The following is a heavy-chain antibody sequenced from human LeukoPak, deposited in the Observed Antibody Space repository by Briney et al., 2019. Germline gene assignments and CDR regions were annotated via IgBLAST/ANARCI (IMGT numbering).Heavy chain of an antibody. CDR2: FSGSVADT. J-gene: IGHJ4*02. Sequence: GGSMRLSCVASGFTSSNYAMNWVRQAPEKGMEWGSPFSGSVADTYYAESGKGRFTLSRDNSKNTVYLKMNRLRAEDTAIYFCAKELRRSPNYYFDYWGQGTLVTVSS. V-gene: IGHV3-23*01. D-gene: IGHD1-7*01. CDR1: GFTSSNYA. CDR3: AKELRRSPNYYFDY.